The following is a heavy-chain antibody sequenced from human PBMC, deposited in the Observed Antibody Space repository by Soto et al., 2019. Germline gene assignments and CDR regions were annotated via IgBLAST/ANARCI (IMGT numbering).Heavy chain of an antibody. Sequence: QVQLVQSGAEVKKPGASVKVSCKASGYTFTGYYIHWVRQAPGQGLEWMALINPNSGDTNYAQKFQGRVTLTRDTSINTVYMEVNSLRCDDTAVYYCAVAGLPFEYWGQGTLVTVFS. CDR2: INPNSGDT. CDR1: GYTFTGYY. V-gene: IGHV1-2*02. CDR3: AVAGLPFEY. D-gene: IGHD6-19*01. J-gene: IGHJ4*02.